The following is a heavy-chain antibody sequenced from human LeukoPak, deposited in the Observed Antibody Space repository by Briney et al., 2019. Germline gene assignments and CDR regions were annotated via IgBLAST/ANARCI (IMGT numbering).Heavy chain of an antibody. CDR3: ARDRPSGYYYSYGMDV. V-gene: IGHV3-11*01. J-gene: IGHJ6*02. CDR2: ISNRGDTI. CDR1: GFTFSDYY. Sequence: GRSLRLSCAASGFTFSDYYMSWIRQAPGKGLEWLSYISNRGDTIYYADSVRGRFTISRDNAKNSLYLQMNSLRAEDTAVYYCARDRPSGYYYSYGMDVWGQGTTVTVSS.